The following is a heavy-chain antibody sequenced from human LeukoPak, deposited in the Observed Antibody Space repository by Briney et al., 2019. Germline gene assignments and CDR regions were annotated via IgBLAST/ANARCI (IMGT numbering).Heavy chain of an antibody. Sequence: GGSLRLSCAASGFTFSSYSMNWVRQAPGKGLEWVSSISSSSSYIYYADSVKGRFTISRDNAKNSLYLQMNSLRAEDTAVYYRARVASSNTKYNGFDIWGQGTMVTVSS. CDR2: ISSSSSYI. CDR1: GFTFSSYS. D-gene: IGHD1-1*01. V-gene: IGHV3-21*01. J-gene: IGHJ3*02. CDR3: ARVASSNTKYNGFDI.